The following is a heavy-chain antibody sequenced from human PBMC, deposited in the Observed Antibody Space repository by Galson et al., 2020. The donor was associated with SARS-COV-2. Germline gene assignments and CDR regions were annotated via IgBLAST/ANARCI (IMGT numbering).Heavy chain of an antibody. J-gene: IGHJ4*02. Sequence: SETLSLTCSVSGSVSRGGFYWSWIRQTPGKGLQWIGYVYYSGHATYNPSLRGRVSISVDTSANHFSLRLDSLTAADTALYYCARLTRLTPLGSYFLDDWGQGALVTVSS. V-gene: IGHV4-61*03. D-gene: IGHD2-2*03. CDR3: ARLTRLTPLGSYFLDD. CDR1: GSVSRGGFY. CDR2: VYYSGHA.